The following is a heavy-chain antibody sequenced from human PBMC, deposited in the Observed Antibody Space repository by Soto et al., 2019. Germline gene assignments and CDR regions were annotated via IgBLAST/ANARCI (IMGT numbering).Heavy chain of an antibody. J-gene: IGHJ4*02. CDR2: ISYDGSNK. CDR1: GFTFSGYG. D-gene: IGHD3-10*01. Sequence: QVQLVESGGGVVQPGRSLRLSCAASGFTFSGYGMHWVRQAPGKGLEWVAVISYDGSNKYYADSVKGRFTISRDNSKNTLYLQMNGLRAEDTAEYYCANGYYYGSGSYYNVLEYWGQGTLVTVSS. V-gene: IGHV3-30*18. CDR3: ANGYYYGSGSYYNVLEY.